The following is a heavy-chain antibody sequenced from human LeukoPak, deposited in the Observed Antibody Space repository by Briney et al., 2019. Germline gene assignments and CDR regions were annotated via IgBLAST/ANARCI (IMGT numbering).Heavy chain of an antibody. CDR2: ISSRSGYI. Sequence: PGGSLRLSCAASGFTFSSYSMNWVRQAPGKGLEWVSSISSRSGYIYYADSLKGRFTISRDNAKNSLYLQMNSLRAEDRAVYYCARESADGASFDYWGQGTLVTVSS. D-gene: IGHD6-13*01. CDR1: GFTFSSYS. J-gene: IGHJ4*02. V-gene: IGHV3-21*01. CDR3: ARESADGASFDY.